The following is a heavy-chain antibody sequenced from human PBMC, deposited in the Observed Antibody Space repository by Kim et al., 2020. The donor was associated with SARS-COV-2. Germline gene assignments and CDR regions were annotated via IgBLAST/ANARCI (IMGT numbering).Heavy chain of an antibody. V-gene: IGHV3-30*01. Sequence: YADAVNGRFTISRDNSKNTLYLQMNSLRAEDTAVYYCARETTVVIPAFDYWGQGTLVTVSS. D-gene: IGHD4-17*01. CDR3: ARETTVVIPAFDY. J-gene: IGHJ4*02.